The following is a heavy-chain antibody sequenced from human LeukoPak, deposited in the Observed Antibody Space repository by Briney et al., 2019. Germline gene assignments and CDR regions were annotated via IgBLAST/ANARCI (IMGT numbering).Heavy chain of an antibody. CDR1: GFTFSSYG. V-gene: IGHV3-30*03. Sequence: PGGSLRLSCAASGFTFSSYGMHWVRQAPGKGLEWVSVISYDGSNKYYADYVKGRFTICRDNSKNTLYLKMNSLRAEDTAVYYCAREDIVVDYYYYGMDVWGQGTTVTVSS. J-gene: IGHJ6*02. CDR2: ISYDGSNK. CDR3: AREDIVVDYYYYGMDV. D-gene: IGHD2-2*01.